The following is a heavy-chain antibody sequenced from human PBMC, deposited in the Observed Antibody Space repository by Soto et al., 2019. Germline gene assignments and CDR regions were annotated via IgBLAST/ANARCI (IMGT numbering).Heavy chain of an antibody. CDR2: IYYSGST. CDR1: GGSISSSTSY. J-gene: IGHJ4*02. Sequence: SETLSLTCSVSGGSISSSTSYWGWIRQPPGKELAWIERIYYSGSTCYCLSLYSRVTISVDTSNSLFSLKLSSVTAADTAVYYWARHTPAISSSDHWGQGTLVTVS. D-gene: IGHD6-6*01. CDR3: ARHTPAISSSDH. V-gene: IGHV4-39*01.